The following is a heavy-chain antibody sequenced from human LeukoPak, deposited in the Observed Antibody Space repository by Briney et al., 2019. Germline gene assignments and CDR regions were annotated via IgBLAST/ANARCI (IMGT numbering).Heavy chain of an antibody. V-gene: IGHV1-69*04. D-gene: IGHD5-18*01. J-gene: IGHJ4*02. CDR3: ARPLDTAMVTGPFDY. Sequence: ASVTLSCTASGATFTSYAISWVRHAPGQGLELMGRIIPILGIANYAQKFQGIVTITADKSTSTAYMELSSLRSEETAVYYCARPLDTAMVTGPFDYWGQGTLVTVSS. CDR2: IIPILGIA. CDR1: GATFTSYA.